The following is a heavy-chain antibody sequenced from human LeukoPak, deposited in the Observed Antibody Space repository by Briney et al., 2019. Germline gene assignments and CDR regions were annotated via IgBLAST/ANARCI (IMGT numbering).Heavy chain of an antibody. V-gene: IGHV3-30*02. CDR2: IRYDGSNK. CDR3: AKDPFTGSGTLDY. D-gene: IGHD6-25*01. CDR1: GFTFSSYA. Sequence: GGSLRLSCAASGFTFSSYAMHWVRQAPGKGLEWVAFIRYDGSNKYYADSVKGRFTISRDNSKNTLYLQMNSLRAEDTAVYYCAKDPFTGSGTLDYWGQGTLVTVSS. J-gene: IGHJ4*02.